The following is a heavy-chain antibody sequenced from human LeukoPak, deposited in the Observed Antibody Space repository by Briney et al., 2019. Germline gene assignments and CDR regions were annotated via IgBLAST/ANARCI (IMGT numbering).Heavy chain of an antibody. J-gene: IGHJ2*01. V-gene: IGHV4-39*07. D-gene: IGHD6-13*01. CDR3: ARIQGSSWSPDWYFDL. CDR1: GGFISSGGYY. Sequence: PSETLSLTCTVSGGFISSGGYYWGWIRQPPGKGLEWIGSIYYSGSTYYNPSLKSRVTISVDTSKTQFSLKLSSVTAADTAVYYCARIQGSSWSPDWYFDLWGRGTLVTVSS. CDR2: IYYSGST.